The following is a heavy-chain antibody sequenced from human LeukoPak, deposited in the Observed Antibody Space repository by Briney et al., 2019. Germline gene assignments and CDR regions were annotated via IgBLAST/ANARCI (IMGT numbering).Heavy chain of an antibody. CDR3: ATLGYCGGGNCYSTLDY. J-gene: IGHJ4*02. V-gene: IGHV4-39*01. D-gene: IGHD2-15*01. Sequence: SETLSLTCTVSGASISSSGYYWGWIRQPPGKGLEWIASIYHSGSPYYNPSLMSRATISIDTSKNQFSLKLSSVTAADTAVYFCATLGYCGGGNCYSTLDYWGQGTLVTVSS. CDR2: IYHSGSP. CDR1: GASISSSGYY.